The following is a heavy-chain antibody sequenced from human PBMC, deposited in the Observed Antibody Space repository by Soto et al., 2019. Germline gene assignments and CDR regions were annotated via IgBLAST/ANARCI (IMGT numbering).Heavy chain of an antibody. CDR1: GYTFTNYG. CDR2: ISAYNGDT. D-gene: IGHD6-6*01. J-gene: IGHJ3*02. V-gene: IGHV1-18*01. CDR3: ARSGQLVENDAFDI. Sequence: ASVKVSCKASGYTFTNYGITWVRQAPGQGLEWMGWISAYNGDTHYTQKFQGRVTITADKSTSTAYMELSSLRSEDTAVYYCARSGQLVENDAFDIWGQGTMVTVSS.